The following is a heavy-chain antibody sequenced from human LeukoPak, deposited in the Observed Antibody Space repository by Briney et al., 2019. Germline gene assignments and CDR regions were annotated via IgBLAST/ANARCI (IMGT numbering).Heavy chain of an antibody. CDR2: IYYSGST. CDR1: DGSISSSSYY. J-gene: IGHJ4*02. V-gene: IGHV4-39*01. D-gene: IGHD6-13*01. Sequence: SETLSLTCTVSDGSISSSSYYWGWIRQPPGKGLEWIGSIYYSGSTNYNPSLKSRVTISVDTSKKQFSLKLSSVTAADTAVYYCPRQASGSSRLAYFDYWGQGTLVTVSS. CDR3: PRQASGSSRLAYFDY.